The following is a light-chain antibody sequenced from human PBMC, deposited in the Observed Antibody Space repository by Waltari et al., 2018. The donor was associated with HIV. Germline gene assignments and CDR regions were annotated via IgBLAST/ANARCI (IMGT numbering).Light chain of an antibody. Sequence: QSVLTQPPSASGTPGQRVTISCSGSSSNIGSCYVYCYQQLPGTAPKLLIYRNNQRPSGVPDRFSGSKSGTSASLAINGLRSEDEADYYCAAWTDSLTAVVFGGGTKLSVL. CDR3: AAWTDSLTAVV. J-gene: IGLJ2*01. V-gene: IGLV1-47*01. CDR2: RNN. CDR1: SSNIGSCY.